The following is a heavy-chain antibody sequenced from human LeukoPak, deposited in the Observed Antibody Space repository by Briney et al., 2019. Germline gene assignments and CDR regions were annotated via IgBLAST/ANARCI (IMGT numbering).Heavy chain of an antibody. CDR3: ARDRPTGELRFLEGDYYYMDV. Sequence: GGSLRLSCAASGFTFSSYAMSWVRQAPGKGLEWVSAISGSGGSTYYADSVKGRFTISRDNSKNTLYLQMNSLRAEDTAVYYCARDRPTGELRFLEGDYYYMDVWGKGTTVTVSS. CDR2: ISGSGGST. D-gene: IGHD3-3*01. V-gene: IGHV3-23*01. J-gene: IGHJ6*03. CDR1: GFTFSSYA.